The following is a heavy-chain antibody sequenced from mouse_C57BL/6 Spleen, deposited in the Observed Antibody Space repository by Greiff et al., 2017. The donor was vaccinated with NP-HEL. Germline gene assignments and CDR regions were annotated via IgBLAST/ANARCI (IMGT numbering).Heavy chain of an antibody. J-gene: IGHJ2*01. Sequence: EVQLQQSGPVLVKPGASVKMSCKASGYTFTDYYMNWVKQSHGKSLEWIGVINPYNGGTSYNQKFKGKATLTVDKSSSTAYMELNSLTSEDSAVYYCARVWLRRYFDYWGQGTTLTVSS. V-gene: IGHV1-19*01. CDR3: ARVWLRRYFDY. D-gene: IGHD2-2*01. CDR1: GYTFTDYY. CDR2: INPYNGGT.